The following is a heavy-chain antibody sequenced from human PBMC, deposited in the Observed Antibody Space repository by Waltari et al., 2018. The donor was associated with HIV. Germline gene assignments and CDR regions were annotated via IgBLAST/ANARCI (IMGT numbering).Heavy chain of an antibody. D-gene: IGHD7-27*01. CDR3: ARDINGGWGY. CDR1: GFTFSNYT. V-gene: IGHV3-48*01. CDR2: SIRSRSII. J-gene: IGHJ4*02. Sequence: ELQLVESGGGLVQPGGSLRLSCAAPGFTFSNYTMNWVRQDPGRGVEWLSYSIRSRSIIFSADSVKDRFTISRDNAKNSLYLQMNSLRGEDTAVYYCARDINGGWGYWGQGTLVTVAS.